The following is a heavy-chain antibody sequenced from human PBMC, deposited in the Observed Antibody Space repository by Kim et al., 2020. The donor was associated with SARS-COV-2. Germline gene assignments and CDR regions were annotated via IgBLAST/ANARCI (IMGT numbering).Heavy chain of an antibody. CDR3: ARDREFGGAFDI. J-gene: IGHJ3*02. D-gene: IGHD3-10*01. V-gene: IGHV1-69*01. Sequence: NHARKFRGRVPITADESTSTAYMELSSLRSEDTAVYYCARDREFGGAFDIWGQGTMVTVSS.